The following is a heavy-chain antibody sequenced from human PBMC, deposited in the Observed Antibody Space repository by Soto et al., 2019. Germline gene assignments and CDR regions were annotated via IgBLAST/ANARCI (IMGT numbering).Heavy chain of an antibody. D-gene: IGHD3-22*01. CDR1: GDSIIGTGW. CDR2: VYHSGAT. CDR3: ARNGYYSLDV. Sequence: QVQLQESGPGLVRPSGTLSLTCAVSGDSIIGTGWWSWVRQSPGKGLDWIGEVYHSGATNYNPSLKSRVPISVDTSRHQFCLNRGSVTAADTAVYYCARNGYYSLDVWGQGTTVTVSS. J-gene: IGHJ6*02. V-gene: IGHV4-4*02.